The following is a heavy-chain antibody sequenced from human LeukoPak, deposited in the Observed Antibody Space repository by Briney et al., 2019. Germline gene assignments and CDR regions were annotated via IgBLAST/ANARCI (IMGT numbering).Heavy chain of an antibody. D-gene: IGHD2-21*01. CDR2: INPNNGDT. J-gene: IGHJ4*02. CDR3: ASYPRSIPTPPFDY. Sequence: ASVKVSCKASGYTFTAQYMHGARQAPGQRLEGMGWINPNNGDTKYAQSFLGRVTMTRDTSTTTAYMELSSLRSDDTAVYFSASYPRSIPTPPFDYWGQGTLVTVSS. V-gene: IGHV1-2*02. CDR1: GYTFTAQY.